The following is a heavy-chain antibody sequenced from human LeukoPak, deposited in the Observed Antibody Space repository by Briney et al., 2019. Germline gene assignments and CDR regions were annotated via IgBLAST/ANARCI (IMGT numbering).Heavy chain of an antibody. Sequence: SENLYVTCTVSGGSISSSSYYWGCISQPPGKGLEWIGSIFYSGSTYYNPSRKSRVTISVDTSKNQFSLKLSSVTAADTAVYYCASRSSWYLYRAFDYWGQGTLVTVSS. CDR2: IFYSGST. V-gene: IGHV4-39*01. J-gene: IGHJ4*02. D-gene: IGHD6-13*01. CDR3: ASRSSWYLYRAFDY. CDR1: GGSISSSSYY.